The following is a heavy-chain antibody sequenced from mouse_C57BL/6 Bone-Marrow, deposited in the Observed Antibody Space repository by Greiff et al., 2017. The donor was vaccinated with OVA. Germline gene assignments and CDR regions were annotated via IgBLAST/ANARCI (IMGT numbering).Heavy chain of an antibody. J-gene: IGHJ4*01. CDR2: INPNNGGT. CDR1: GYTFTDYY. Sequence: QLQQSGPELVKPGASVKISCKASGYTFTDYYMNWVKQSHGKSLEWIGDINPNNGGTSYNQKFKGKATLTVDKSSSTAYMELRSLTSEDSAVYYCALNYYGSSPYYAMDYWGQGTSVTVSS. CDR3: ALNYYGSSPYYAMDY. D-gene: IGHD1-1*01. V-gene: IGHV1-26*01.